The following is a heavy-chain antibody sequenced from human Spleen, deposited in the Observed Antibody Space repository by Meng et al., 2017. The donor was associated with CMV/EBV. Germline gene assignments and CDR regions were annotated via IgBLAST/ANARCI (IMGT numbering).Heavy chain of an antibody. CDR1: GFTFDDYA. V-gene: IGHV3-9*01. J-gene: IGHJ6*02. CDR3: ARALTPDSSGYYYYYYGMDV. Sequence: SCAASGFTFDDYAMHWVRQAPGKGLEWVSGISWNSGSIGYADSVKGRFTISRDNAKNSLYLQMNSLRAEDTAVYYCARALTPDSSGYYYYYYGMDVWGQGTTVTVSS. CDR2: ISWNSGSI. D-gene: IGHD3-22*01.